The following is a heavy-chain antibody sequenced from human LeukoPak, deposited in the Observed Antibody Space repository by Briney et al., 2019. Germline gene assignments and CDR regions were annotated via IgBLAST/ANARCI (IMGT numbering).Heavy chain of an antibody. V-gene: IGHV3-53*01. D-gene: IGHD2-15*01. Sequence: GGSLRLSCAASGFTVSSTYMSWVRQAPGKGLEWVSVIYSGGSTYYADSVKGRFTISRDNSKNTLYLQMNSLRAEDTAVYYCAKDALLGYCSGGSCYSSSDYWGQGTLVTVSS. CDR3: AKDALLGYCSGGSCYSSSDY. J-gene: IGHJ4*02. CDR1: GFTVSSTY. CDR2: IYSGGST.